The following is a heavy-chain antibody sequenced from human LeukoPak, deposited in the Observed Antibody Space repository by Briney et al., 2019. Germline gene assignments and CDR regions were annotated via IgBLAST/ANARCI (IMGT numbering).Heavy chain of an antibody. Sequence: GGSLRLSCAASGFNFRDDAMHWVRQAPGKGLEWEAVISYDASQKYYVDFVQGRFTISRDNSKNTLSLQMNSLRAGDTAVYYCARAASSSWHNFDYWGQGTLVTVSS. CDR3: ARAASSSWHNFDY. CDR2: ISYDASQK. CDR1: GFNFRDDA. V-gene: IGHV3-30*04. J-gene: IGHJ4*02. D-gene: IGHD6-13*01.